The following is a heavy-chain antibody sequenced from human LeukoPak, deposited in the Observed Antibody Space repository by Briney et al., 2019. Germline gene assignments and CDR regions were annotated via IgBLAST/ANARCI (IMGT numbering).Heavy chain of an antibody. CDR1: GGSLSSYY. CDR2: IYYSGST. CDR3: ARRLSSSSWYVFDY. V-gene: IGHV4-59*08. J-gene: IGHJ4*02. Sequence: PSETLSLTCTVSGGSLSSYYWSWIRQPPGEGREGIGYIYYSGSTNYNPPLKSRVTISVATTKNQFSMKLSSVTAADTAVYYCARRLSSSSWYVFDYWGQGTLVTVSS. D-gene: IGHD6-13*01.